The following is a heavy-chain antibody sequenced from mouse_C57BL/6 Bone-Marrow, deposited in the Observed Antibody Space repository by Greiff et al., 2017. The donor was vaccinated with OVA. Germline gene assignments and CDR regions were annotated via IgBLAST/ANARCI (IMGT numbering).Heavy chain of an antibody. Sequence: VQLQQSDAELVKPGASVKISCKVSGYTFTDHTIHWMKQRPEQGLEWIGYIYPRDGSTKYNEKFKGKATLTADKSSSTAYMQLNSLTSEDSAVYVCARLPAVGGYAMDYWGQGTSVTVSS. CDR3: ARLPAVGGYAMDY. J-gene: IGHJ4*01. V-gene: IGHV1-78*01. D-gene: IGHD1-1*01. CDR1: GYTFTDHT. CDR2: IYPRDGST.